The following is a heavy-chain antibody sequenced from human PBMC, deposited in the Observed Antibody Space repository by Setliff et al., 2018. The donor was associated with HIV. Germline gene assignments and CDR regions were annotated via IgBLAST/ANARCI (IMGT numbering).Heavy chain of an antibody. V-gene: IGHV1-2*02. CDR1: GYTFTDYF. Sequence: ASVKVSCKASGYTFTDYFLHWVRQAPGQGLEWMGWISPNNGDTTIPRRFRGRVTLTRDTSINTAYLELSGLRSDDTAVYFCARQLSNSLESWGQGTLVTVSS. D-gene: IGHD7-27*01. J-gene: IGHJ4*02. CDR2: ISPNNGDT. CDR3: ARQLSNSLES.